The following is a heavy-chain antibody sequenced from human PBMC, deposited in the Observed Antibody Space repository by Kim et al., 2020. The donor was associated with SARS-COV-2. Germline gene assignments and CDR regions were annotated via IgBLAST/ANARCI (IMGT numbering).Heavy chain of an antibody. J-gene: IGHJ6*01. V-gene: IGHV1-3*01. CDR3: ARVPALVAVGGRYHYYYGM. CDR2: INAGNGNT. D-gene: IGHD6-19*01. CDR1: GYTFTSYA. Sequence: ASVKVSCKASGYTFTSYAMHWVLQAPGQRLDWLGWINAGNGNTKYSQKFQGRVTILRDTSASTAYMELSSLRSEYTAVYYFARVPALVAVGGRYHYYYGM.